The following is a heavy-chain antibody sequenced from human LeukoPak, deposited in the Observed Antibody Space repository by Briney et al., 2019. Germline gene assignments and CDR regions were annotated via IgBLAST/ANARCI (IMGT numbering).Heavy chain of an antibody. CDR3: VRDGGVSGYDLLDY. D-gene: IGHD5-12*01. V-gene: IGHV3-7*01. CDR2: INQDGSEE. Sequence: PGGSLRLSCAASGFTFSSYSMNWVRQAPGKGLEWVAHINQDGSEEHYMDSVKARFTISRDNAKNSLPLQMNSLRAEDTAVYYCVRDGGVSGYDLLDYWGQGTLVTVSS. CDR1: GFTFSSYS. J-gene: IGHJ4*02.